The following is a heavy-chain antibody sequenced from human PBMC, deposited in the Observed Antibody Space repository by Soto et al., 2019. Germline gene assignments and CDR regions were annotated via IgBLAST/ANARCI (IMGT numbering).Heavy chain of an antibody. Sequence: ASVKVSCKASGYTFTSYDINWVRQATGQGLEWMGWMNPNSGNTGYAQKFQGRVTMTRNTSISTAYMELSSLRSEDTAVYNCARGWLAVAGTHFDYWGQGTLVTVSS. V-gene: IGHV1-8*01. J-gene: IGHJ4*02. CDR1: GYTFTSYD. CDR2: MNPNSGNT. CDR3: ARGWLAVAGTHFDY. D-gene: IGHD6-19*01.